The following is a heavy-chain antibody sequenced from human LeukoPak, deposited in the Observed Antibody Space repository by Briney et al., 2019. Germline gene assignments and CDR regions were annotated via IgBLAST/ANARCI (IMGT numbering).Heavy chain of an antibody. CDR1: GGSISSYY. Sequence: PSETLSLTCTLSGGSISSYYWSWIRQPPGKGLEWLGYIYNSRDTNYNPSLKSRVTFSADTSKNQFSLKLSSVTAADTAVYYCARKGPIAATGPDYWGQGTLVTVSS. CDR2: IYNSRDT. J-gene: IGHJ4*02. V-gene: IGHV4-59*01. D-gene: IGHD6-13*01. CDR3: ARKGPIAATGPDY.